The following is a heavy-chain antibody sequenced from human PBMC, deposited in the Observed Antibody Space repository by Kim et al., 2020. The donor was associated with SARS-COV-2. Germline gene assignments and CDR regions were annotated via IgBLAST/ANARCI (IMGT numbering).Heavy chain of an antibody. CDR2: MNPNSGNT. D-gene: IGHD2-15*01. CDR1: GYTFTSYD. Sequence: ASVKVSCKASGYTFTSYDINWVRQATGQGLEWMGWMNPNSGNTGYAQKFQGRVTMTRNTSISTAYMELSSLRSEDTAVYYCARGWAMVAATFYYYYGMDVGGQGTTVTVSS. CDR3: ARGWAMVAATFYYYYGMDV. V-gene: IGHV1-8*01. J-gene: IGHJ6*02.